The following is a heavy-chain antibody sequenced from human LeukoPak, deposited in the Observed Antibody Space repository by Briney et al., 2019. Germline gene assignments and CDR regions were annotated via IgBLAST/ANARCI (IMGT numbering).Heavy chain of an antibody. V-gene: IGHV4-59*12. D-gene: IGHD2-2*01. CDR1: GGSISSYY. CDR2: IYYSGST. CDR3: ARFTIVVVPAGFDY. J-gene: IGHJ4*02. Sequence: SETLSLTCTVSGGSISSYYWSWIRQPPGKGLEWIGYIYYSGSTNYNPSLKSRVTISVDTSKNQFSLKLSSVTAADTAVYYCARFTIVVVPAGFDYWGQGTLVTVSS.